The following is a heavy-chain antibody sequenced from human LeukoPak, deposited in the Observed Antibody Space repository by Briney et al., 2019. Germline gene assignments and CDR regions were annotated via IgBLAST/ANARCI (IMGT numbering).Heavy chain of an antibody. CDR3: ARGFKYYYGSGSHLEYYYGMDV. J-gene: IGHJ6*04. D-gene: IGHD3-10*01. CDR2: INPNSGCT. V-gene: IGHV1-2*04. CDR1: GYTFTGYY. Sequence: ASVKVSCNASGYTFTGYYMHWVRQAPGQGLEWRGWINPNSGCTNYAQKFQGWVTMTRDTSISTAYMELSRLRSDDTAVYYCARGFKYYYGSGSHLEYYYGMDVWGKGTTVTVSS.